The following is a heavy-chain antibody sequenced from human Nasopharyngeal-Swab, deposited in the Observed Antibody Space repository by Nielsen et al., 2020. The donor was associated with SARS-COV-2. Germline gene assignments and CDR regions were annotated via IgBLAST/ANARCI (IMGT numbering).Heavy chain of an antibody. V-gene: IGHV3-21*01. D-gene: IGHD1-26*01. CDR3: ARAKLHSGSFDF. CDR1: GFTFSSYA. J-gene: IGHJ4*02. Sequence: GESLKISCAASGFTFSSYAMNWARQAPGKGLEWVSAISGSAGSTYYADSVKGRFTISRDNAKNSLYLQMNSLRAEDTAVYYCARAKLHSGSFDFWGQGTLVTVSS. CDR2: ISGSAGST.